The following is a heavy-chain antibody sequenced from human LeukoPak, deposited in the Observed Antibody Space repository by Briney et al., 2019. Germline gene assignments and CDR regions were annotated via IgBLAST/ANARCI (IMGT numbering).Heavy chain of an antibody. CDR1: GFTVSSNY. CDR3: ASEEGRYYGMGV. V-gene: IGHV3-66*01. CDR2: IYSGGST. Sequence: GGSLRLSCAASGFTVSSNYMSWVRQAPGKGLEWVSVIYSGGSTYYADSVKGRFTISRDNSKNTLYLQMNSLRAEDTAVYYCASEEGRYYGMGVWGQGTTVTVSS. J-gene: IGHJ6*02.